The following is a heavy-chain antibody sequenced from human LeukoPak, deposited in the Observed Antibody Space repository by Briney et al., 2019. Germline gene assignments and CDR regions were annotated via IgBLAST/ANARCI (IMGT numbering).Heavy chain of an antibody. Sequence: SQTLSLTCTVSGGSISSGDYYWSWIRQHPGKGLEWIGYIYYSGSTYYNPSLKSRVTISVDTSKNQFSLKLSSVTAADTAVYYCARGSHSSAPFDPWGQGTLVTVSS. J-gene: IGHJ5*02. CDR2: IYYSGST. CDR1: GGSISSGDYY. V-gene: IGHV4-31*03. D-gene: IGHD6-19*01. CDR3: ARGSHSSAPFDP.